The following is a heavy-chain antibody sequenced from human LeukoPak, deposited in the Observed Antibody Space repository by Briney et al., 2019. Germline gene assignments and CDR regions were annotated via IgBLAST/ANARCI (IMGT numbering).Heavy chain of an antibody. D-gene: IGHD3-9*01. CDR3: QRTTYDILTGYRKGYFDY. J-gene: IGHJ4*02. V-gene: IGHV3-64*01. CDR1: GFTFSSYA. Sequence: PGGSLRLSCAASGFTFSSYAMHWFRQAPGKGLEYVSAISSNGGSTYANSVKGRFTISRDNSKNTLYLQMGSLRAEDMAVYFWQRTTYDILTGYRKGYFDYWGQGTLVTVSS. CDR2: ISSNGGST.